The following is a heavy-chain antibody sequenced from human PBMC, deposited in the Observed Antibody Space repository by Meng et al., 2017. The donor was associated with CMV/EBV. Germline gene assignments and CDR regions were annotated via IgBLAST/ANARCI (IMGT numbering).Heavy chain of an antibody. J-gene: IGHJ5*02. CDR1: FTDYD. CDR2: INPNSGGT. D-gene: IGHD3-3*02. Sequence: FTDYDMHWVRRAPGQGLEWMGWINPNSGGTNYAQKFQGRVTMTGDTSISTAYMELSRLRSDDTAVYYCAREALSTIFGVSRPYNWFDPWGQGTLVTVSS. V-gene: IGHV1-2*02. CDR3: AREALSTIFGVSRPYNWFDP.